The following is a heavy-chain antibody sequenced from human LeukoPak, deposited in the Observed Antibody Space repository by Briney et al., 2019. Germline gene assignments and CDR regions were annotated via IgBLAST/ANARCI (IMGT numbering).Heavy chain of an antibody. V-gene: IGHV4-39*07. CDR1: CGFIYRRYYL. CDR3: EGSVTNAFDI. CDR2: IYYSGST. J-gene: IGHJ3*02. Sequence: SGAPVLTCTGSCGFIYRRYYLWGWVRPPPRKGLEWIGSIYYSGSTYYNPSLKSRVTISVDTSKNQFSLKLSSVTAADTAVYYCEGSVTNAFDIWGQGTMVTVSS.